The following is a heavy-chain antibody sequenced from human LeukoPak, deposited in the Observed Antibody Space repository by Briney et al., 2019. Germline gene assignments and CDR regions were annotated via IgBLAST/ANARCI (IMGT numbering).Heavy chain of an antibody. CDR3: ARDHSSSYYYDSSPYDY. J-gene: IGHJ4*02. CDR1: GYTFTSYG. D-gene: IGHD3-22*01. Sequence: ASVKVSCKASGYTFTSYGISWVRQAPGQGLEWMGWISAYNGNTNYAQKFQGRVTITRDTSASTAYMELSSLRSEDTAVYYCARDHSSSYYYDSSPYDYWGQGTLVTVSS. CDR2: ISAYNGNT. V-gene: IGHV1-18*01.